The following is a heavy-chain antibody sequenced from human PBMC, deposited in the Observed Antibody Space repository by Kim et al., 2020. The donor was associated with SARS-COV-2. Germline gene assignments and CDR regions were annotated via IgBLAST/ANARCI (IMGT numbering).Heavy chain of an antibody. CDR1: GFTFSSYL. V-gene: IGHV3-30-3*01. CDR3: TRDSFSPTQNPDTSVWYYFDY. J-gene: IGHJ4*02. CDR2: MPYDGSSE. D-gene: IGHD1-26*01. Sequence: GGSLRLSCAASGFTFSSYLMHWVRQAPGKGLEWVAVMPYDGSSEYYADSVKGRFSISRDTSKNTLYLNMSSLRTEDTAVYYCTRDSFSPTQNPDTSVWYYFDYWGQGALVTVSS.